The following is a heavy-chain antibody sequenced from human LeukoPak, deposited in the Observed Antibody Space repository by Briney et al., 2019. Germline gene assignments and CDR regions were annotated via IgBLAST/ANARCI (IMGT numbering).Heavy chain of an antibody. J-gene: IGHJ4*02. CDR3: ARIANYDFWSGHPDY. CDR2: ISRRSSYV. D-gene: IGHD3-3*01. V-gene: IGHV3-21*01. CDR1: GFTFINYS. Sequence: PGGSLRLSCAASGFTFINYSMNWVRQAPGKGLEWVSSISRRSSYVYYADSVKGRFTISRDNAKNSLYLQMNSLRAQDTAVYYCARIANYDFWSGHPDYWGQGTLVTVSS.